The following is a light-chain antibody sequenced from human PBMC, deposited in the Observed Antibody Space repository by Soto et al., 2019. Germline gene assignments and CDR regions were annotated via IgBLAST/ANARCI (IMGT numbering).Light chain of an antibody. J-gene: IGKJ1*01. Sequence: EVVLTQSPATLSLSPGERSTLAFWASQSVSSYLAWYQQKPGQAPRLLIYGASSRATGIPDRFSGSGSGTDFTLTISRLEPEDFAVYYCQQYGSSRWTFGQGTKVDIK. CDR3: QQYGSSRWT. V-gene: IGKV3-20*01. CDR1: QSVSSY. CDR2: GAS.